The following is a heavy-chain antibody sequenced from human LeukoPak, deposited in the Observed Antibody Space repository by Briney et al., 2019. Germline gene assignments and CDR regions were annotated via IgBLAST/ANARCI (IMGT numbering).Heavy chain of an antibody. J-gene: IGHJ4*02. Sequence: SVKVSCKASGGTFSSYAISWVRQAPGQGLEWMGRIIPIFGIANYAQKFQGRVTITADKSTSTAYMELSSLRSEDMAVYYCARLDSSGWYYFDYWGQGTLVTVSS. D-gene: IGHD6-19*01. V-gene: IGHV1-69*04. CDR2: IIPIFGIA. CDR3: ARLDSSGWYYFDY. CDR1: GGTFSSYA.